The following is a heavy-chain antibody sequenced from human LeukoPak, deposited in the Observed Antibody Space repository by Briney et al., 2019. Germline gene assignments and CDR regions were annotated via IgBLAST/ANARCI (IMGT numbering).Heavy chain of an antibody. V-gene: IGHV4-61*02. D-gene: IGHD3-16*01. J-gene: IGHJ5*02. CDR1: GGSISSGSYY. Sequence: SETLSLTCTVSGGSISSGSYYWSWIRQPAGKGLEWIGRIYTSGSTNYNPSLKSQVTISVDTSKNQFSLKLSSVTAADTAVYYCARDNKDYVWGDWFDPWGQGTLVTVSS. CDR3: ARDNKDYVWGDWFDP. CDR2: IYTSGST.